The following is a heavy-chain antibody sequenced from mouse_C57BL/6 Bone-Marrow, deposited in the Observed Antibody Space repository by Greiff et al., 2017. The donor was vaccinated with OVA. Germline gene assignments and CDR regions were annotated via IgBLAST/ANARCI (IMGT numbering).Heavy chain of an antibody. CDR3: APFITTVVATPYAMDY. CDR2: IDPEDGET. J-gene: IGHJ4*01. Sequence: EVQLMESGAELVKPGASVKLSCTASGFNIKDYYMHWVKQRTEQGLEWIGRIDPEDGETKYAPKFQGKATITADTSSNTAYLQLSSLTSEDTAVYYCAPFITTVVATPYAMDYWGQGTSVTVSS. V-gene: IGHV14-2*01. D-gene: IGHD1-1*01. CDR1: GFNIKDYY.